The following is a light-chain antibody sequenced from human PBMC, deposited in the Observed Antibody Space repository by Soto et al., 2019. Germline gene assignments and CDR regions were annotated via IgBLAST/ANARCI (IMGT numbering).Light chain of an antibody. Sequence: QSALTQPPSASGSPGQSVTISCTGTSSDVGGYTLVSWFQQHPGKAPKLMIYEGSKRPSGVSHRFSGSKSGNTASLTISGLQAEDEADYYCCSYTGTTSFPWVFGGGTKLTVL. CDR2: EGS. J-gene: IGLJ3*02. CDR3: CSYTGTTSFPWV. V-gene: IGLV2-23*03. CDR1: SSDVGGYTL.